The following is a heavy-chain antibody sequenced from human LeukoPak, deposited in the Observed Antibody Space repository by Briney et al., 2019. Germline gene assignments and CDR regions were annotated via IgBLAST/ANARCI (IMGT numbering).Heavy chain of an antibody. CDR3: ARGGSYFQSYFDY. J-gene: IGHJ4*02. CDR1: GGTFSSYA. Sequence: SVKVSCXASGGTFSSYAISWVRQAPGQGLEWMGGIIPIFGTANYAQKFQGRVTITTDESTSTAYMELSSLRSEDTAVYYCARGGSYFQSYFDYWGQGTLVTVSS. V-gene: IGHV1-69*05. CDR2: IIPIFGTA. D-gene: IGHD1-26*01.